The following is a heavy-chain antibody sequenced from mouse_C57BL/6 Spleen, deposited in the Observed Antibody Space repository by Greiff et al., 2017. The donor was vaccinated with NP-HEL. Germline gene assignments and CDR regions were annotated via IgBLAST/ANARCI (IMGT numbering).Heavy chain of an antibody. V-gene: IGHV1-69*01. CDR3: AKGTDFDY. D-gene: IGHD3-3*01. Sequence: VQLKQPGAELVMPGASVKLSCKASGYTFTSYWMHWVTQRPGQGLEWIGELDPSDSYTNYNKQFKGTSTLTVDKSSSTAYMQLSSLTAEDSAVYYCAKGTDFDYWGQGTTLTVSS. CDR1: GYTFTSYW. CDR2: LDPSDSYT. J-gene: IGHJ2*01.